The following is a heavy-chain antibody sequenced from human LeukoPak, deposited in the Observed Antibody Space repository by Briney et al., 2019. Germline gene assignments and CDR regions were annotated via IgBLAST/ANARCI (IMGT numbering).Heavy chain of an antibody. CDR3: ARALRGGRTGYSFDI. J-gene: IGHJ3*02. V-gene: IGHV4-59*01. CDR1: GGSISGYY. CDR2: IYNSGST. D-gene: IGHD2-15*01. Sequence: SETLSLTCTVSGGSISGYYWSWMRQPPGKGLEGIGYIYNSGSTSYNSSLKSRVTISVDRSRNQFSLRLSSVTAADTAVYYCARALRGGRTGYSFDIWGQGTMVTVSS.